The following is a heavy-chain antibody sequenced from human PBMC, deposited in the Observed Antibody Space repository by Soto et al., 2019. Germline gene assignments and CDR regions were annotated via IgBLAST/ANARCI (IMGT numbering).Heavy chain of an antibody. D-gene: IGHD3-10*01. CDR3: ARGVPLWFDP. CDR1: GYTFTSYG. CDR2: ISAYNGNT. V-gene: IGHV1-18*01. Sequence: ASVKVSCKASGYTFTSYGISWVRQAPGQGLEWMGWISAYNGNTNYSQKVQGRVTITRDTSASTACMELSSLRSEDKAVYYCARGVPLWFDPWGQGTLLNVSS. J-gene: IGHJ5*02.